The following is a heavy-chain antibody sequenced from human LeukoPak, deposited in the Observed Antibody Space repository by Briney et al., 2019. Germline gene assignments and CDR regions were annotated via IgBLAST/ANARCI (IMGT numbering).Heavy chain of an antibody. D-gene: IGHD5-24*01. Sequence: GGSLRLSCAASGFTLSSYGMSWVRQAPGKGLEWVSVISGSGASTYYADSVKGRFTISRDNSKNMVFLQMNSLRAEDTAIYYCAKDDAYLQYDDWGQGTLVTVSS. CDR2: ISGSGAST. J-gene: IGHJ4*02. V-gene: IGHV3-23*01. CDR3: AKDDAYLQYDD. CDR1: GFTLSSYG.